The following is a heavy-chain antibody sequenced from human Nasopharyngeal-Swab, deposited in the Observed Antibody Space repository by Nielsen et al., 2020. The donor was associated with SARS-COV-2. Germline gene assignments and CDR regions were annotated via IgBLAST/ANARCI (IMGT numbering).Heavy chain of an antibody. Sequence: ASLKVSCKASGYTFTSYYMHWVRQAPGQGLEWMGIINPSGGSTSYAQKFQGRVTMTRDTSTSTVYMELSSLRSEDTAVYYCTRDPGGDGYGDYQDYWGQGTLVTVSS. CDR2: INPSGGST. J-gene: IGHJ4*02. CDR1: GYTFTSYY. D-gene: IGHD4-17*01. CDR3: TRDPGGDGYGDYQDY. V-gene: IGHV1-46*03.